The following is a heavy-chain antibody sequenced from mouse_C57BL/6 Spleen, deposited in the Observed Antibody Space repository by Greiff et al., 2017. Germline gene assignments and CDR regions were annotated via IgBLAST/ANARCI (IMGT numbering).Heavy chain of an antibody. V-gene: IGHV1-7*01. CDR2: INPSSGYT. D-gene: IGHD1-1*01. CDR1: GYTFTSYW. CDR3: ARWYYGSSLDY. J-gene: IGHJ2*01. Sequence: VQLQQSGPELVKPGASVKLSCKASGYTFTSYWMHWVKQRPGQGLEWIGYINPSSGYTKYNQKFKDKATLTADKSSSTAYMQLSSLTYEDSAVYYCARWYYGSSLDYWGQGTTLTVSS.